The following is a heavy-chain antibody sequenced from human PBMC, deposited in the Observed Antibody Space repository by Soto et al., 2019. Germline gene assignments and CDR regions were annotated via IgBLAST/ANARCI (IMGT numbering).Heavy chain of an antibody. V-gene: IGHV3-48*03. CDR2: ISSSGSTI. CDR3: ARGISLRFPGY. D-gene: IGHD3-3*01. Sequence: GSLRLSCAASGFTFSSYEMNWVRQAPGKGLEWVSYISSSGSTIYYADSVKGRFTISRDNAKNSLYLQMNSLRAEDTAVYYCARGISLRFPGYWGQGTLVTVSS. CDR1: GFTFSSYE. J-gene: IGHJ4*02.